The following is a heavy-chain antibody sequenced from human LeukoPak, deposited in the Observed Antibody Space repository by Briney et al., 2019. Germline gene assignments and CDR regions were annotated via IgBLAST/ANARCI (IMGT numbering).Heavy chain of an antibody. CDR3: ARDIVVVAAGVYGMDV. V-gene: IGHV1-2*02. CDR2: IKVNSGAT. CDR1: GYTFTGYY. D-gene: IGHD2-15*01. J-gene: IGHJ6*02. Sequence: ASVEVSCKASGYTFTGYYMHWVRQAPGQGPEWMGWIKVNSGATNYAQKFQGRVTMTRDTSITTVYMELSSLRSDDTAVYYCARDIVVVAAGVYGMDVWGQGTTITVSS.